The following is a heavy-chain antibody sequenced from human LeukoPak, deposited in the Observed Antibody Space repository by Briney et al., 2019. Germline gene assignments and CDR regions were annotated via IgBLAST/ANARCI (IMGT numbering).Heavy chain of an antibody. Sequence: PGGSLRLSCAASGFTFSSYEMNWIRQAPGKGLEWISYISNSGSTKYYADSVKGRFTISRDNAKNSVFLQMNSLRAEDTAVYYCAAVIDYWAREPWSPSPQ. CDR1: GFTFSSYE. CDR2: ISNSGSTK. V-gene: IGHV3-48*03. J-gene: IGHJ4*02. CDR3: AAVIDY.